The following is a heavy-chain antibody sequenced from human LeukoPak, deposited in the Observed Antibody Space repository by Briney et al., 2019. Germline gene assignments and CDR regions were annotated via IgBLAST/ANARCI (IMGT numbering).Heavy chain of an antibody. CDR1: GGTFSSYA. D-gene: IGHD3-22*01. Sequence: ASVTVSCKASGGTFSSYAISWVRQAPGQGLEWMGGIIPIFGTANYAQKFQGRVTITADEPTSTAYMELSSLRSEDTAVYYCARGSYYYDSSGYYVYWGQGTLVTVSS. V-gene: IGHV1-69*13. CDR3: ARGSYYYDSSGYYVY. CDR2: IIPIFGTA. J-gene: IGHJ4*02.